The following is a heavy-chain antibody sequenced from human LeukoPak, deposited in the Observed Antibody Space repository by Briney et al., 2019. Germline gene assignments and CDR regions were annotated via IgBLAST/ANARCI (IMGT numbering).Heavy chain of an antibody. CDR3: ARYTATTQFDWFDP. V-gene: IGHV4-59*01. D-gene: IGHD4-17*01. CDR2: IYYSGST. Sequence: PSETLSLTCAVSGDSIINYYWSWIRQPPGKGLEWIGYIYYSGSTNYNPSLKSRVTISVDTSKNQFSLKLSSVTAADTAVYYCARYTATTQFDWFDPWGQGTRVTVSS. CDR1: GDSIINYY. J-gene: IGHJ5*02.